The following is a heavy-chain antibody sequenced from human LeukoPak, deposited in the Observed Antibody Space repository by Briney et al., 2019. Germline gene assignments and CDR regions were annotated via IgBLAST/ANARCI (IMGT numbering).Heavy chain of an antibody. J-gene: IGHJ3*02. D-gene: IGHD4-17*01. V-gene: IGHV4-34*01. CDR1: GGSFSGYY. CDR2: INHGGST. Sequence: SETLSLTCAVYGGSFSGYYWSWIRQPPGKGLEWIGEINHGGSTNYNPSLTSRVTISVDTSKNQFSLKLSSVTAADTAVYYCARDSGDYGCAFDIWGQGTMVTVSS. CDR3: ARDSGDYGCAFDI.